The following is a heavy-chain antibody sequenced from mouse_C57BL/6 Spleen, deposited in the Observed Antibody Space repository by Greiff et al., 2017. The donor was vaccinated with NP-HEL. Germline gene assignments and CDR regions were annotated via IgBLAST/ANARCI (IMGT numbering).Heavy chain of an antibody. CDR1: GYTFTDYE. Sequence: VQLQESGAELVRPGASVTLSCKASGYTFTDYEMHWVKQTPVHGLEWIGAIDPETGGTAYNQKFKGKAILTADKSSSTAYMELLSLTSEDSAVYYCTRRDYGSSPYAMDYWGQGTSVTVSS. CDR2: IDPETGGT. V-gene: IGHV1-15*01. CDR3: TRRDYGSSPYAMDY. D-gene: IGHD1-1*01. J-gene: IGHJ4*01.